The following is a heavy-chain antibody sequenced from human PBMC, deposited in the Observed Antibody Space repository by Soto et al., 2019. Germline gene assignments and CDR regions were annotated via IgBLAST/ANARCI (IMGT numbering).Heavy chain of an antibody. CDR1: GYSFTSYW. CDR3: ARRYCSSTSCPFTGMDV. V-gene: IGHV5-51*01. J-gene: IGHJ6*02. D-gene: IGHD2-2*01. Sequence: PGESLKISCKGSGYSFTSYWIGWVRQMPGKGLEWMGIIYPGDSDTRYSPSFQGQVTISADKSISTAYLQWSSLKASDTAMYYCARRYCSSTSCPFTGMDVWGQGTTVTVAS. CDR2: IYPGDSDT.